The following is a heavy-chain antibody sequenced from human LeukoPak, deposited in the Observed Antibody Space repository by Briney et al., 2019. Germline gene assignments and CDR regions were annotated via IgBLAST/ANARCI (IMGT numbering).Heavy chain of an antibody. CDR3: ARVRREWQDYYYYYMDV. CDR1: GGSFSGYY. D-gene: IGHD3-3*01. CDR2: INHSGST. Sequence: SETLSLTCAVYGGSFSGYYWSWLRQPPGKGLEWIGEINHSGSTNYNPSLKSRVTISVDTSKNQFSLKLSSVTAADTAVYYWARVRREWQDYYYYYMDVWGKGTTVTISS. J-gene: IGHJ6*03. V-gene: IGHV4-34*01.